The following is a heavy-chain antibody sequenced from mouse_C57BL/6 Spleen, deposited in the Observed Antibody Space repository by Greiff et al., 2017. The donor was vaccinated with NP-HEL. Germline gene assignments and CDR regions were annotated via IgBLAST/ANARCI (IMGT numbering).Heavy chain of an antibody. CDR3: ASLPSMDY. CDR1: GFTFSSYA. D-gene: IGHD2-1*01. Sequence: EVKLVESGGGLVKPGGSLKLSCAASGFTFSSYAMSWVRQTPEKRLEWVATISDGGSYTYYPDNVKGRFTISRDNAKNNLYLQMSHLKSEDTAMYYCASLPSMDYWGQGTSVTVSS. CDR2: ISDGGSYT. V-gene: IGHV5-4*03. J-gene: IGHJ4*01.